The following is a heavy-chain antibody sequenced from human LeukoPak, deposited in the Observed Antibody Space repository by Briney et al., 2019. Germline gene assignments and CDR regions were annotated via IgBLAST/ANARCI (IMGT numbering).Heavy chain of an antibody. CDR1: GGTFSSYA. CDR3: ARDLRATIFQFIFDY. J-gene: IGHJ4*02. Sequence: ASVKVSFKASGGTFSSYAISWVRQAPGQGLEWMGGIIPIFGTANYAQKFQGRVTITADESTSTAYMELSSLRSEDTAVYYCARDLRATIFQFIFDYWGQGTLVTVSS. CDR2: IIPIFGTA. V-gene: IGHV1-69*13. D-gene: IGHD5-24*01.